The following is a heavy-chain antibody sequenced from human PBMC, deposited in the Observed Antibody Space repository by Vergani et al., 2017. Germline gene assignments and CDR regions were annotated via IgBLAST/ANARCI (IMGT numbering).Heavy chain of an antibody. CDR1: GYTFTSYG. D-gene: IGHD1-1*01. Sequence: QVQLVQSGAEVKKPGASVKVSCKASGYTFTSYGLSLVRQAPGQVLEWMGWISAYNGNTNYAQKVQGRVTMTTDTSTSTGYMELRSLRSDDTAVYYCARRIGSNDWWFDPWGQGTLVTVSS. J-gene: IGHJ5*02. V-gene: IGHV1-18*04. CDR3: ARRIGSNDWWFDP. CDR2: ISAYNGNT.